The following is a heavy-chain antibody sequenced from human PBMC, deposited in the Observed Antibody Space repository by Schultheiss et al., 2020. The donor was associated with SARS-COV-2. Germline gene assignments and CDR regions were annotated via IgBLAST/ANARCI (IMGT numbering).Heavy chain of an antibody. CDR2: IYSGGST. CDR3: ARAGPYYDSSGYYPDY. J-gene: IGHJ4*02. V-gene: IGHV3-66*01. Sequence: GGSLRLSCAASGFTVSSNYMSWVRQAPGKGLEWVSVIYSGGSTYYADSVKGRFTISRDNSKNTLYLQMNSLRAEDTAVYYCARAGPYYDSSGYYPDYWGQGTLVTVSS. CDR1: GFTVSSNY. D-gene: IGHD3-22*01.